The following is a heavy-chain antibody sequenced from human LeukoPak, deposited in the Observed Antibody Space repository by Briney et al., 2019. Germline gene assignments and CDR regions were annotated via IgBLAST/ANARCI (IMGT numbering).Heavy chain of an antibody. CDR2: IYSGGST. J-gene: IGHJ4*02. CDR3: ARGRSIPPALYYFDY. V-gene: IGHV3-53*01. CDR1: GFTFSSNY. Sequence: GGSLRLSCAASGFTFSSNYMSWVRQATGKGLEWVSVIYSGGSTYYADSVKGRFTISRDNSKNTLYLQMNSLRAEDTAVYYCARGRSIPPALYYFDYWGQGTLVTVSS. D-gene: IGHD2-2*01.